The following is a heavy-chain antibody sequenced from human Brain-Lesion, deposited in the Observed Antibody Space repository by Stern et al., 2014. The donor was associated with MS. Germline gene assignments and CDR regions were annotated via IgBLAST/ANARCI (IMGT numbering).Heavy chain of an antibody. CDR2: FDHEDGET. CDR3: ATLSPGAGVNYYRHFDY. CDR1: GYTLTELS. Sequence: VQLVQSGAEVKKPGASVKVSCKVSGYTLTELSMHWVRQAPRKGLEWVGGFDHEDGETIYAQKFQGRVTMTEDTSTDTAYMELSSLRSEDTAVYYCATLSPGAGVNYYRHFDYWGQGTLVTVSS. J-gene: IGHJ4*02. D-gene: IGHD1-26*01. V-gene: IGHV1-24*01.